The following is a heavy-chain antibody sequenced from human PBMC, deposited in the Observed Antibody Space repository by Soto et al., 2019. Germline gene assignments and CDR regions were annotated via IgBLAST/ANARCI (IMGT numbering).Heavy chain of an antibody. CDR1: GFTFSSYW. V-gene: IGHV3-7*01. D-gene: IGHD7-27*01. CDR3: ARVRTGDWFAFDI. CDR2: IKQDGSEK. Sequence: GGSLRLSCAASGFTFSSYWMSWVRQAPGKGLEWVANIKQDGSEKYYVDSVKGRFTISRDNAKNSLYLQMNSLRAEDTAVYYCARVRTGDWFAFDIWGQGTMVTVSS. J-gene: IGHJ3*02.